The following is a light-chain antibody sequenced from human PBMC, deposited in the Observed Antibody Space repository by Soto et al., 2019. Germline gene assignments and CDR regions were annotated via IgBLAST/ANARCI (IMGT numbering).Light chain of an antibody. CDR2: DVN. CDR1: SSDFGSYNY. CDR3: NSYTGSSTPYV. Sequence: QSVLTQPASVSGSPGQSITISCTGTSSDFGSYNYVSWYQQHPGKAPKLMIYDVNNRPSGVSNRFSGSKSGNTASLTISGLQAEDEADYYCNSYTGSSTPYVFGTGTKVTVL. V-gene: IGLV2-14*03. J-gene: IGLJ1*01.